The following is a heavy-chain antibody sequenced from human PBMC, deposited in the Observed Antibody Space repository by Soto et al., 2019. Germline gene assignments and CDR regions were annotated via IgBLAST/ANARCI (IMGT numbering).Heavy chain of an antibody. CDR3: AKRSSSSTFDY. CDR1: GFTFSSYA. Sequence: EVQLLESGGGLVQPGESLRLSCAASGFTFSSYAMSWVRQAPGKGLEWVSVISGSDESTYYAASVKGRFTISRDNSKKTMYLQMNSLRAEDTAVYYCAKRSSSSTFDYWGQGTLVTVSS. D-gene: IGHD6-6*01. J-gene: IGHJ4*02. V-gene: IGHV3-23*01. CDR2: ISGSDEST.